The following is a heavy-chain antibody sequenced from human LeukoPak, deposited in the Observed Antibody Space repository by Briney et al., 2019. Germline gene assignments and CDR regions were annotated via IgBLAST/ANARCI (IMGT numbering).Heavy chain of an antibody. Sequence: PGGSLRLSCAASGFTFSSYGMSWVRQAPGKGLEWVSAISGSGGSTYYADSVKGRFTISRDNSKNTLYLQMNSLRAEDTAVYYCAKRWSSAWFGELSEVDYWGQGTLVTVSS. V-gene: IGHV3-23*01. J-gene: IGHJ4*02. D-gene: IGHD3-10*01. CDR1: GFTFSSYG. CDR2: ISGSGGST. CDR3: AKRWSSAWFGELSEVDY.